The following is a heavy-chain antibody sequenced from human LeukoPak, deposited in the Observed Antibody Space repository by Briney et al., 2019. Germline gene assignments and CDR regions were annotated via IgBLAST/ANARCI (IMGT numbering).Heavy chain of an antibody. Sequence: GASVKVSCKASGGTFSSYAISWVRQAPGQGLEWMGGIIPIFGTANYAQKFQGRVTITADKSTSTAYMELSSLRSEDTAVYYCARQGGYCSGGSCSIWFDPWGQGTLVTVSS. CDR2: IIPIFGTA. D-gene: IGHD2-15*01. CDR1: GGTFSSYA. J-gene: IGHJ5*02. V-gene: IGHV1-69*06. CDR3: ARQGGYCSGGSCSIWFDP.